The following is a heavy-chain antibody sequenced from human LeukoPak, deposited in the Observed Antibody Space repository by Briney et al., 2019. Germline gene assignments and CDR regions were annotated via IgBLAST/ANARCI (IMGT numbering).Heavy chain of an antibody. CDR1: GYTFTGYY. V-gene: IGHV1-2*02. J-gene: IGHJ3*02. D-gene: IGHD3-22*01. Sequence: VASVKVSCKASGYTFTGYYMHWVRQAPGQGLEWMGWINPNSGGTNYAQKFQGRVTMTRDTSISTAYMELSRLRSDDTAVYYCAITMIVVVTVEDDAFDIWGQGTMVTVSS. CDR2: INPNSGGT. CDR3: AITMIVVVTVEDDAFDI.